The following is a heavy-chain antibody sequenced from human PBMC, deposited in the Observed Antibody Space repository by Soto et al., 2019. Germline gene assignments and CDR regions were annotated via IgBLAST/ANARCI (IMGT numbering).Heavy chain of an antibody. J-gene: IGHJ4*02. CDR3: ERDSYYYGYYYFDY. CDR2: IYSGGST. D-gene: IGHD3-10*01. Sequence: GGSLRLSCAASGFTVSSNYMSWVRQAPGKGLEWFSVIYSGGSTYYADSVKGRFTISRDNSKNTLYLQMNSLRAEDTAVYYCERDSYYYGYYYFDYWGQGTLVTVSS. V-gene: IGHV3-53*01. CDR1: GFTVSSNY.